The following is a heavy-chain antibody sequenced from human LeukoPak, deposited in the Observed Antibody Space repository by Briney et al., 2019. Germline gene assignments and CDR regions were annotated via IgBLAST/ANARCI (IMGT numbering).Heavy chain of an antibody. V-gene: IGHV7-4-1*02. CDR1: GYPFSAHF. Sequence: ASVRVSCKASGYPFSAHFLNWVRQAPGQGLEWMGNIDTTTGDPRYAQDFTGRFVFSLDTSVSTAYLQITSLKADDTAAYYCVRGTPTPGMDYWGQGTQVTVSS. D-gene: IGHD3-10*01. CDR3: VRGTPTPGMDY. J-gene: IGHJ4*02. CDR2: IDTTTGDP.